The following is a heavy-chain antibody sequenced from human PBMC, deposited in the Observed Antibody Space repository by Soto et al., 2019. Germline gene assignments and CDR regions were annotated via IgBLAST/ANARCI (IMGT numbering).Heavy chain of an antibody. CDR1: GGSINSGGTY. D-gene: IGHD2-21*01. V-gene: IGHV4-31*03. J-gene: IGHJ3*01. CDR3: SRLPVAYCGGDCCRAFDV. CDR2: ISYSGST. Sequence: QVQLQESGPGLAKPSQTLSLTCTVSGGSINSGGTYWSWIRQRPGTGLEWIGYISYSGSTSYNPSLTSRVTISVDTSKKFVSLKLSSVTAADTAVYYCSRLPVAYCGGDCCRAFDVWGQGTMVAVSS.